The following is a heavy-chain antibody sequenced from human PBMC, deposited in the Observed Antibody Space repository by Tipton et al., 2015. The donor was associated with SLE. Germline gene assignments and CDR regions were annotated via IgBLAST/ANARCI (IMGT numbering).Heavy chain of an antibody. J-gene: IGHJ4*02. CDR3: ARVGGRDGYNFPDY. V-gene: IGHV4-30-4*01. D-gene: IGHD5-24*01. CDR1: GGSISSGDNY. CDR2: VNDSGYR. Sequence: TLSLTCTVSGGSISSGDNYWSWIRQRPGKGLEWIGEVNDSGYRNYNPSLKSRVTISMEMSKGRFSLELSSVTAADTAVYYCARVGGRDGYNFPDYWGQGNLVIVAS.